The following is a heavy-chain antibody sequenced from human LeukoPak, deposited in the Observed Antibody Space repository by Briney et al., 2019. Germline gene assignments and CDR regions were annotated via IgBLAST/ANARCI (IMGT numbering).Heavy chain of an antibody. D-gene: IGHD6-19*01. CDR2: ISAYNGNT. J-gene: IGHJ3*02. CDR1: GYTFTSYG. V-gene: IGHV1-18*01. Sequence: ASVKVSCKASGYTFTSYGISWVRQAPGQGLEWMGWISAYNGNTNYAQKLQGRVTMTTDTSTSTAYMELSSLRSEDTAVYYCARVGRVWAVAGVNDAFDIWGQGTMVTVSS. CDR3: ARVGRVWAVAGVNDAFDI.